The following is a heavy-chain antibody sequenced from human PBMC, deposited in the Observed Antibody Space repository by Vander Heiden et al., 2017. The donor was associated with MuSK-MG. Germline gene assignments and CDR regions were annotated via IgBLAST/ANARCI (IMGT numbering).Heavy chain of an antibody. J-gene: IGHJ5*02. CDR1: GYTFTSYA. Sequence: QVQLVQSGSELKKPGASVKVSCKAAGYTFTSYAMNWVRQAPGQGLEWMGWLNTNTGNPAYAQSFTGRFVFSLDTSVSTAYLQISSLKAEDTAVYYCARGRLLVVGARGGRSESPNWFDPWGQGTLVTLSS. CDR2: LNTNTGNP. D-gene: IGHD2-15*01. CDR3: ARGRLLVVGARGGRSESPNWFDP. V-gene: IGHV7-4-1*02.